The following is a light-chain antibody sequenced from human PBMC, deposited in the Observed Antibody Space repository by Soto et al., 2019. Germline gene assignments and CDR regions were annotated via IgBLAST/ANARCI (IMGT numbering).Light chain of an antibody. V-gene: IGLV1-51*01. Sequence: QSVLTQPPSVSAAPGQKVTISCSGGSSNIGNNYVSWYQHLPGTAPKLLISDNNERPSGIPDRFSGSKSGTSATLGIAGLQTGDEADYFCGTWDSSLSAVVFGGGTKVTVL. CDR3: GTWDSSLSAVV. J-gene: IGLJ2*01. CDR2: DNN. CDR1: SSNIGNNY.